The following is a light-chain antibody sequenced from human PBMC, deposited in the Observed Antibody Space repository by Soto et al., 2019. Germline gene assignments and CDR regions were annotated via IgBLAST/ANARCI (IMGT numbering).Light chain of an antibody. Sequence: QSALTQSRSVSGSPGQSVTISCTGTSSDVGGYNHVSWYQQHPGKAPKLMIFDVSKRPSGVPDRFSGSKSGSTASLTISGLQAADEADYYCCSYAGYYTLIFGGGTKLTVL. J-gene: IGLJ2*01. CDR1: SSDVGGYNH. CDR2: DVS. V-gene: IGLV2-11*01. CDR3: CSYAGYYTLI.